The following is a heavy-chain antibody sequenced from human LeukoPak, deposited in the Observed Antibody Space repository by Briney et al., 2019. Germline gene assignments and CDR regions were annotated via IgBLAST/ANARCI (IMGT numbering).Heavy chain of an antibody. J-gene: IGHJ3*02. Sequence: GGSLRLSCAASGFTFSSYAMSWVRQAPGKGLEWVSAISGSGGSTYYADSVKGRFTISRDNSKNTLYLQMNSLRAEDTAVYYCAKGQGSGSWYRKELAFDIWGQGTMVTVSS. D-gene: IGHD6-13*01. CDR1: GFTFSSYA. CDR3: AKGQGSGSWYRKELAFDI. V-gene: IGHV3-23*01. CDR2: ISGSGGST.